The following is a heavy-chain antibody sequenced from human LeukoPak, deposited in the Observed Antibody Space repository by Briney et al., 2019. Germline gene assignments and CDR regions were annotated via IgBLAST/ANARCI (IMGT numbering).Heavy chain of an antibody. V-gene: IGHV5-51*01. Sequence: GESLKTSCKGSGYSFTSYWIGWVRQMPGKGLEWMGIIYPGDSDTRYSPSFQGQVTISANKSISTAYLQWSSLKASDTAMYYCASSVGGAAAGTYYCDYWGQGTLVTVSS. CDR3: ASSVGGAAAGTYYCDY. CDR2: IYPGDSDT. J-gene: IGHJ4*02. D-gene: IGHD6-13*01. CDR1: GYSFTSYW.